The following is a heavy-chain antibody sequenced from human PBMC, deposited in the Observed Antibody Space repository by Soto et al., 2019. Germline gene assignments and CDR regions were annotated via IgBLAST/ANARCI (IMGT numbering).Heavy chain of an antibody. CDR3: ATRVSSGRPEGAFDI. V-gene: IGHV5-51*01. J-gene: IGHJ3*02. CDR1: GYSFTSYW. Sequence: PGESLKISCKGSGYSFTSYWIGWVRQMPVKGLEWMGIIYPGDSDTRYSPSFQGQVTISADKSISTDYLQWSSMKASDTAMYYCATRVSSGRPEGAFDIWGQGTMVTVSS. D-gene: IGHD6-19*01. CDR2: IYPGDSDT.